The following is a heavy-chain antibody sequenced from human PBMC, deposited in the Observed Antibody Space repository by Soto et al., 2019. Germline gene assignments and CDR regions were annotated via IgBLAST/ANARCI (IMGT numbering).Heavy chain of an antibody. V-gene: IGHV4-4*07. Sequence: LSLTCTVSGDFISYYSWAWIRQSAGKGLEWIGRVYSTGTIFYNPSLKSRATMSVDTSKNQFSLKLTSVNAADTAVYYCARDDFGRNTRALDPWGQGPLVTVSS. D-gene: IGHD4-17*01. J-gene: IGHJ5*02. CDR1: GDFISYYS. CDR2: VYSTGTI. CDR3: ARDDFGRNTRALDP.